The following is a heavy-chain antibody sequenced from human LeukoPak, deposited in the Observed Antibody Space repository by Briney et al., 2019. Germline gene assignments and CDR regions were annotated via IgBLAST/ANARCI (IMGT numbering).Heavy chain of an antibody. CDR1: GFTFSSYW. CDR2: IKQDGSEK. CDR3: AREPHYYGSGSTTDY. D-gene: IGHD3-10*01. Sequence: GGSLRLTCAASGFTFSSYWMSWVRQAPGKGLEWVANIKQDGSEKYYVDSVKSRFTIPRDNAKNSLYLQMNSLRAEDTAVYYCAREPHYYGSGSTTDYWGQGTLVTVSS. J-gene: IGHJ4*02. V-gene: IGHV3-7*01.